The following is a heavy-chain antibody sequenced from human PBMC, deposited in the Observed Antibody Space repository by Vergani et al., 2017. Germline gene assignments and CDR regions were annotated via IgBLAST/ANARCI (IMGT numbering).Heavy chain of an antibody. D-gene: IGHD2-15*01. CDR1: GYTLTELS. V-gene: IGHV1-24*01. J-gene: IGHJ3*02. Sequence: QVQLVQSGAEVKKPGASVKVSCKVSGYTLTELSMHWVRQAPGKGLEWMGGFDPEDGETIYAQKFQCRVTMTEDTSTDTAYMALSSLRSEDTAVYYCATELRVGGPLFPDAFDIWGQGTMVTVSS. CDR2: FDPEDGET. CDR3: ATELRVGGPLFPDAFDI.